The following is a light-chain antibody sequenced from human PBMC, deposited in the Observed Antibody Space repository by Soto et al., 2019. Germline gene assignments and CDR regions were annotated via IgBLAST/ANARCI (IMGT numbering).Light chain of an antibody. V-gene: IGKV3-15*01. CDR3: QQYNNWPRT. Sequence: EIVLTQSPGTLSLSPGERATLSRRASQSVSSNLAWYQQKPGQAPRLLIYGASTRATGIPARFSGSGSGTEFTLTISSLQSEDFAVYYCQQYNNWPRTFGQGTK. J-gene: IGKJ1*01. CDR1: QSVSSN. CDR2: GAS.